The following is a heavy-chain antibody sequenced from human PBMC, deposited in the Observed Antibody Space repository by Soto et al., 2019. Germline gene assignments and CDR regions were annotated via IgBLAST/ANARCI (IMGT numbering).Heavy chain of an antibody. CDR2: ISYDGSNK. CDR3: AKDKQQLDPYYFDY. J-gene: IGHJ4*02. CDR1: GFTFSSYG. Sequence: GGSLRLSCAASGFTFSSYGMHWVRQAPGKGLEWVAVISYDGSNKYYADSVKGRFTISRDNSKNTLYLQMNGLRAEDTAVYYCAKDKQQLDPYYFDYWGQGTLVTVSS. D-gene: IGHD6-13*01. V-gene: IGHV3-30*18.